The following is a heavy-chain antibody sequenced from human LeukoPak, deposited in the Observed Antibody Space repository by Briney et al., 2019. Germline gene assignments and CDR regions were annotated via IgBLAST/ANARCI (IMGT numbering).Heavy chain of an antibody. D-gene: IGHD1-26*01. J-gene: IGHJ3*02. CDR1: GFTYDDYG. CDR3: ARDPGATPVHAFDI. CDR2: INWNGGST. Sequence: PGGSLRLSCAASGFTYDDYGMSWVRQAPGKGLEWVSGINWNGGSTGYADSVKGRFTISRDNAKNSLCLQMNSLRAEDPALYYCARDPGATPVHAFDIWGQGTMVTVSS. V-gene: IGHV3-20*04.